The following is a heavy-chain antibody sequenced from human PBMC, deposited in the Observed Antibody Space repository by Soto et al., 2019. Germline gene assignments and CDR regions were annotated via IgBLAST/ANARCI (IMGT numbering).Heavy chain of an antibody. V-gene: IGHV4-59*08. CDR2: IYYSGST. CDR3: ARRGYDILTGPPFPLYYYYMDV. Sequence: SETLSLTCTVSGGSISSYYWSWIRQPPGKGLEWIGYIYYSGSTNYNPSLKSRVTISVDTSKNQFSLKLSSVTAAETAVYYCARRGYDILTGPPFPLYYYYMDVWGKGTTVTVSS. D-gene: IGHD3-9*01. CDR1: GGSISSYY. J-gene: IGHJ6*03.